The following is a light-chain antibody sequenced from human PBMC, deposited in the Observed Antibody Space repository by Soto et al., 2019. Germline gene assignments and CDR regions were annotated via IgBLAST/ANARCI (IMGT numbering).Light chain of an antibody. J-gene: IGKJ1*01. Sequence: EIVLAQSPGTLSLSPGERATLSCRASQSVTNTYLAWYQQRSGQAPRLLVYATSTRAVGVPDRFTGSGTGTDFTLTISRLEPEDFAVYYCQHYGRSPMFGPGTKVDNK. CDR2: ATS. CDR3: QHYGRSPM. V-gene: IGKV3-20*01. CDR1: QSVTNTY.